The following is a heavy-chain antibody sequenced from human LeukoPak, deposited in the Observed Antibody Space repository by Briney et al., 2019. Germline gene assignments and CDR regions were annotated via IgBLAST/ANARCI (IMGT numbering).Heavy chain of an antibody. V-gene: IGHV3-30*02. D-gene: IGHD3-22*01. J-gene: IGHJ4*01. CDR2: IRYDGGDK. CDR3: AKDHNYYDSSGCLDY. Sequence: GGSLRLSCAASGFIFSSFGLHWVRQAPGKGLEWVAFIRYDGGDKYYADSVKGRFTISRDNSKNVLFLHVNSLRPEDTAVYYCAKDHNYYDSSGCLDYWGQGTLVTVSS. CDR1: GFIFSSFG.